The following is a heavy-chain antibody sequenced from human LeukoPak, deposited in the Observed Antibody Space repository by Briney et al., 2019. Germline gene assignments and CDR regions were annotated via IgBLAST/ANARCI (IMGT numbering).Heavy chain of an antibody. V-gene: IGHV4-59*01. CDR1: GGSISSYY. Sequence: YPSETLSLTCTVSGGSISSYYWSWIRQPPGKGLEWIGYIYYSGSTNYNPSLKSRVTISVDTSKNQFSLKLSSVTAADTAVYYCARDLTVTTADDAFDIWGQGTMVTVSS. CDR2: IYYSGST. J-gene: IGHJ3*02. CDR3: ARDLTVTTADDAFDI. D-gene: IGHD4-17*01.